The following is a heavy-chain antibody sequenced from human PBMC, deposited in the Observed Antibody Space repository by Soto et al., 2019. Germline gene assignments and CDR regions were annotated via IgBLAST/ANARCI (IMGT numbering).Heavy chain of an antibody. V-gene: IGHV4-39*01. J-gene: IGHJ4*02. D-gene: IGHD2-21*02. CDR2: IYYGGST. Sequence: QLQLQESGPGLVKPSETLSLTCTVSGGSIGTSNCYWGWIRQPPGKGLEWIGTIYYGGSTYYNPSLKSRVTISVDTSKNPFSLRLRSVTAADTAVYYCARHYGGNSSTLFDSWGQGTLVTVSS. CDR3: ARHYGGNSSTLFDS. CDR1: GGSIGTSNCY.